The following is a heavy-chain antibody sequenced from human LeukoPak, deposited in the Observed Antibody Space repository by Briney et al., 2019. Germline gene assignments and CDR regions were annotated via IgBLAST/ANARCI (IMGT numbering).Heavy chain of an antibody. Sequence: EGSLRLSCAVSGITLSNYGMSWVRQAPGKGLECVAGISGSGGGTYYADSVKGRFTISRDNPKNTLYLQMNSLRAEDTAVYFCAKRGVVIRVILVGFHKEAYYFDSWGQGALVTVSS. CDR3: AKRGVVIRVILVGFHKEAYYFDS. V-gene: IGHV3-23*01. CDR1: GITLSNYG. J-gene: IGHJ4*02. D-gene: IGHD3-22*01. CDR2: ISGSGGGT.